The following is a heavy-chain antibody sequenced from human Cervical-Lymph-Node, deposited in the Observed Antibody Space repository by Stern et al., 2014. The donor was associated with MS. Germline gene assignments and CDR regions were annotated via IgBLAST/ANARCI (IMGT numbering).Heavy chain of an antibody. CDR1: GDTFSRFA. D-gene: IGHD1-26*01. CDR2: ITPVFATT. V-gene: IGHV1-69*06. CDR3: ARGGGLVGYFDY. J-gene: IGHJ4*02. Sequence: QVQLVESGAEVKKPGSSGKVSWKAFGDTFSRFAITWVRQGPGQGLEWMGVITPVFATTYYAQKLQGRVTITADRSTNTAYMELMTLRSEDTAVYYCARGGGLVGYFDYWGQGTLVSVSS.